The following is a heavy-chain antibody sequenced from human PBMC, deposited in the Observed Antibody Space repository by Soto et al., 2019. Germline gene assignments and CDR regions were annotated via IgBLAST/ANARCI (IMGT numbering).Heavy chain of an antibody. D-gene: IGHD3-22*01. CDR1: GYSFSSYG. Sequence: ASMKVSCKASGYSFSSYGITWVRQDPGQRLEWLGWISPYNDDTKYAQRLQGRVTMTTDTSTRTAYMDIRGLRSDDTAIYYCARGGYYDSSGARNYHYYGMDVWG. J-gene: IGHJ6*02. CDR2: ISPYNDDT. V-gene: IGHV1-18*01. CDR3: ARGGYYDSSGARNYHYYGMDV.